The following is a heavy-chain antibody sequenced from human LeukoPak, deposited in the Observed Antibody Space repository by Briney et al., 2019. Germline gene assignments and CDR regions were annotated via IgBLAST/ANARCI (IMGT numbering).Heavy chain of an antibody. J-gene: IGHJ5*02. V-gene: IGHV3-48*01. CDR2: ISSSSSTI. CDR1: GFTFSSYG. CDR3: ARFSRTNWFDP. Sequence: GGSLRLSCAASGFTFSSYGMNWVRQAPGKGLEWVSYISSSSSTIYYADSVKGRFTISRDNAKNSLYLQMNSLRAEDTAVYYCARFSRTNWFDPWGQGTPVTVSS. D-gene: IGHD2-8*01.